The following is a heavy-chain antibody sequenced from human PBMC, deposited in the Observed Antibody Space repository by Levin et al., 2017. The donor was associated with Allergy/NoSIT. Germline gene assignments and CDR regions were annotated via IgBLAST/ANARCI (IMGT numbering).Heavy chain of an antibody. CDR2: IHPSGST. Sequence: SSETLSLTCTVSGGSVSSGVYYWGWIRQHPGKGLECIGYIHPSGSTNYNPSLNSRVTMSVDTSKNQISLKMTSVTAADTAVYYCARGVDHSKLGYWGQGTLVTVSS. CDR3: ARGVDHSKLGY. V-gene: IGHV4-31*03. CDR1: GGSVSSGVYY. J-gene: IGHJ4*02. D-gene: IGHD4-11*01.